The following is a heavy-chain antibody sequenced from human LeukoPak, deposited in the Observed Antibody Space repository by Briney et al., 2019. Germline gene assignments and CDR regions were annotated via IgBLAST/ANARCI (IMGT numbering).Heavy chain of an antibody. CDR3: AKDTNAAIYYFDY. Sequence: GGSLRLSCAASGFTFDDYAMHWVRQAPGKGLEWVSGISWNSGSIGYADSVKGRFTISRDNAKNSLYLQMNSLRAEDTALYYCAKDTNAAIYYFDYWGQGTLVTVSS. CDR1: GFTFDDYA. D-gene: IGHD4/OR15-4a*01. J-gene: IGHJ4*02. V-gene: IGHV3-9*01. CDR2: ISWNSGSI.